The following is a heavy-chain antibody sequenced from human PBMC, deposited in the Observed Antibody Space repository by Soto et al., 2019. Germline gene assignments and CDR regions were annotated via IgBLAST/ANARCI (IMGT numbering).Heavy chain of an antibody. CDR2: MYYSGST. CDR3: ARGHTYGTFDY. Sequence: SETLSLTCTVSGDSIRNYYWSWIRQPPGKGLEWIGSMYYSGSTNYNPSLKSQVSISADTSKNHFSLILSSVTTADTAVYYCARGHTYGTFDYWGQGTLVTVSS. V-gene: IGHV4-59*01. CDR1: GDSIRNYY. J-gene: IGHJ4*02. D-gene: IGHD5-18*01.